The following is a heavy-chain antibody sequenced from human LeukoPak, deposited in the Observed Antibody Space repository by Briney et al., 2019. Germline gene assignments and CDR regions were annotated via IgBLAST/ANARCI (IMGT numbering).Heavy chain of an antibody. Sequence: GGSLRLSCAASGFRFVNYALHWVRQAPGRGLEWVAIISFDGNKNYRADSVKDRFSISRDNSKNTLYLQMDSLTIEDTAIYYCAREGVNYGGIDFWGQGTLVTVSS. CDR3: AREGVNYGGIDF. CDR1: GFRFVNYA. D-gene: IGHD3-16*01. V-gene: IGHV3-30-3*01. CDR2: ISFDGNKN. J-gene: IGHJ4*02.